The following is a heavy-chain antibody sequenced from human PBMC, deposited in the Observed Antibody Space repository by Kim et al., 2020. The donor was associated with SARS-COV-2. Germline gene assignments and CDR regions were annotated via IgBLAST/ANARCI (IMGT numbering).Heavy chain of an antibody. CDR2: GST. J-gene: IGHJ4*02. CDR3: ARGRVSSSGY. Sequence: GSTNYTPSLKSRVTISVDTSKNQFSLRLGSVTAADTAVYYCARGRVSSSGYWGQGTLVTVSS. V-gene: IGHV4-34*01. D-gene: IGHD3-22*01.